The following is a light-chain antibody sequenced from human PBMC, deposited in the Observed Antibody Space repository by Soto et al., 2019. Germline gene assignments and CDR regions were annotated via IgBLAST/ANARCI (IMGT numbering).Light chain of an antibody. J-gene: IGLJ1*01. V-gene: IGLV2-23*02. CDR2: DVS. Sequence: QSVLTQPASVSGSPGQSITISCTGTSSDVGSYNLVTWYQHNPGKAPKLLIYDVSKWPSGVSNRFSGSKSGNTASLTIFGLQAEDEADSYCCSYTSGSTYVFGTGTKVTVL. CDR1: SSDVGSYNL. CDR3: CSYTSGSTYV.